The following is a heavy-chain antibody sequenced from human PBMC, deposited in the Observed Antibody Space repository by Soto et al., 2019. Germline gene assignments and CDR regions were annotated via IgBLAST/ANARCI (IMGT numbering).Heavy chain of an antibody. V-gene: IGHV1-18*01. J-gene: IGHJ4*02. D-gene: IGHD4-17*01. CDR3: ATVPPYGDHYSHYFDY. CDR2: ISAHNGNT. CDR1: GYTFTSYG. Sequence: QVQLVQSGAEVKKPGASVKVSCKASGYTFTSYGITWVRQAPGQGLEWMGWISAHNGNTNYAQKLQGRVTMTTDTSTSTADMELRSLSTDDTAVYYCATVPPYGDHYSHYFDYWGQGTLVTVSS.